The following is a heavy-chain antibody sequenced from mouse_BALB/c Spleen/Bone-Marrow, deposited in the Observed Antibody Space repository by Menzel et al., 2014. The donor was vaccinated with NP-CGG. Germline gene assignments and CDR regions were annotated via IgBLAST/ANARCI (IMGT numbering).Heavy chain of an antibody. Sequence: EVHLVESGAELVKPGASVKLSCTASGFNIKDTYMHWVKQRPEQGLEWIGRIDPANGNTKYDPKFQGKATITAGTSSNTAYLQLSSLTSEDTAVYYCARIYYYGRGYFDYWGQGTTLTVSS. CDR1: GFNIKDTY. CDR3: ARIYYYGRGYFDY. D-gene: IGHD1-1*01. V-gene: IGHV14-3*02. CDR2: IDPANGNT. J-gene: IGHJ2*01.